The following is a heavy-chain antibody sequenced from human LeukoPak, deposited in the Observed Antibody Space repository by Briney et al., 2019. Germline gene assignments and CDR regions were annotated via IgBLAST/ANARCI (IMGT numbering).Heavy chain of an antibody. V-gene: IGHV4-31*03. CDR2: IYYSGST. J-gene: IGHJ3*02. Sequence: SQTLSLTCTVSGGSISSGGYYWSWIRQHPGKGLEWIGYIYYSGSTYYNPSLKSRVTISVDTSKNQFSLKLSSVTAADTAVYYCAREGSEYSSSWYTSDSDAFDIWGQGTMVTVSS. CDR3: AREGSEYSSSWYTSDSDAFDI. CDR1: GGSISSGGYY. D-gene: IGHD6-13*01.